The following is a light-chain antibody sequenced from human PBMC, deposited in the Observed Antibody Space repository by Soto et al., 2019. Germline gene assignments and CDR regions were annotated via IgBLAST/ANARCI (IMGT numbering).Light chain of an antibody. J-gene: IGKJ2*01. CDR3: QQYYSFSFT. V-gene: IGKV1-5*01. Sequence: DIQMTQSPSSLSASVGDRVTITCRASQSITYWLAWYQQKPGRAPKLLIYDVFNLQSGVPSRFSGSGSGTEFTLTISSLQPDDSATYYCQQYYSFSFTFGQGTKLEIK. CDR2: DVF. CDR1: QSITYW.